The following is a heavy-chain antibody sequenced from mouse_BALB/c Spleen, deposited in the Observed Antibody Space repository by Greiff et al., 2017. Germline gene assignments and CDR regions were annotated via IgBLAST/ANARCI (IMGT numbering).Heavy chain of an antibody. Sequence: EVKLVESGGGLVKPGGSLKLSCAASGFTFSSYAMSWVRQTPEKRLEWVASISSGGSTYYPDSVKGRFTISRDNARNILYLQMSSLRSEDTAMYYCARRDGYYHYYAMDYWGQGTSVTVSS. CDR1: GFTFSSYA. V-gene: IGHV5-6-5*01. CDR3: ARRDGYYHYYAMDY. CDR2: ISSGGST. J-gene: IGHJ4*01. D-gene: IGHD2-3*01.